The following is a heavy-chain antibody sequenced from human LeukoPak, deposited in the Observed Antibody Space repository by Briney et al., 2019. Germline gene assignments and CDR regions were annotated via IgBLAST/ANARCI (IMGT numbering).Heavy chain of an antibody. Sequence: GGSLRLSCAASGFTFSDYYMSWIRQAPGKGLEWVSYISSSGSTIYYADSVKGRFTISRDNAKNSLYLQMNSLRAEDTAVYYCAKSYYDSSGYYFDYWGQGTLVTVSS. J-gene: IGHJ4*02. CDR1: GFTFSDYY. V-gene: IGHV3-11*04. CDR2: ISSSGSTI. CDR3: AKSYYDSSGYYFDY. D-gene: IGHD3-22*01.